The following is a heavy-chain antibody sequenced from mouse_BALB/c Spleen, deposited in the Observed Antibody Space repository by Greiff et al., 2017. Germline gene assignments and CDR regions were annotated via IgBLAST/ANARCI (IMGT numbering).Heavy chain of an antibody. V-gene: IGHV3-2*02. D-gene: IGHD6-1*01. Sequence: EVQLQESGPGLVKPSQSLSLTCTVTGYSITSDYAWNWIRQFPGNKLEWMGYISYSGSTSYNPSLKSRISITRDTSKNQFFLQLNSVTTEDTATYYCARKGQRGYFDYWGQGTTLTVSS. CDR2: ISYSGST. CDR1: GYSITSDYA. CDR3: ARKGQRGYFDY. J-gene: IGHJ2*01.